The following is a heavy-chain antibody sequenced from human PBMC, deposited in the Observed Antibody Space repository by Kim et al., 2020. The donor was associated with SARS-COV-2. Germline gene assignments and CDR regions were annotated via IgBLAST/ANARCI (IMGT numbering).Heavy chain of an antibody. V-gene: IGHV4-34*01. D-gene: IGHD3-22*01. CDR3: ARVPAYYYDSSGYVY. Sequence: SETLSLTCAVYGGSFSGYYWSWIRQPPGKGLELIGEINHSGSTNYNPTLKSRVTISVDTSKNQFSLKLSSVTAADTAVYYCARVPAYYYDSSGYVYWGQGTLVTVSS. CDR2: INHSGST. J-gene: IGHJ4*02. CDR1: GGSFSGYY.